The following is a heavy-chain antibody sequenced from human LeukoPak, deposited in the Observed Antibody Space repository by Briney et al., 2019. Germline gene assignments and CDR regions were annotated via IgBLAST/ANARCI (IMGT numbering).Heavy chain of an antibody. CDR1: GFTFSNYW. CDR3: ARDTGATGATTTPYYYGLDV. D-gene: IGHD1-26*01. Sequence: PGGSLRLSCAASGFTFSNYWMHWVRQVPGKGLVWVSRMNSDGSYTSYADSVKGRFTISRDNAKNTLYLQMNSLRVEDTAVYYCARDTGATGATTTPYYYGLDVWGQGTTVTVSS. V-gene: IGHV3-74*01. CDR2: MNSDGSYT. J-gene: IGHJ6*02.